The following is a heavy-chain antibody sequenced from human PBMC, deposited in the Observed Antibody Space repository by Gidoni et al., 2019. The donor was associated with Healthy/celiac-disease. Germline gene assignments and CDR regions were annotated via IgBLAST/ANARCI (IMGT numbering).Heavy chain of an antibody. V-gene: IGHV4-59*01. D-gene: IGHD2-8*01. CDR3: ARANPVWYFDAFDI. Sequence: STNYNPSLKSRVTISVDTSKNQFSLKLRSVTAADTAVYYCARANPVWYFDAFDIWGQGTMVTVSS. J-gene: IGHJ3*02. CDR2: ST.